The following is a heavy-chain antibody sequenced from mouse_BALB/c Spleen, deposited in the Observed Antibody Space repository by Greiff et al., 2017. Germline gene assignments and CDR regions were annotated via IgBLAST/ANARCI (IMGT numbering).Heavy chain of an antibody. CDR2: INPYNDGT. CDR3: ARSCGNYEDAMDY. V-gene: IGHV1-14*01. CDR1: GYTFTSYV. Sequence: EVQLQQSGPELVKPGASVKMSCKASGYTFTSYVMHWVKQKPGQGLEWIGYINPYNDGTKYNEKFKGKATLTSDKSSSTAYMELSSLTSEDSAVYYCARSCGNYEDAMDYWGQGTSVTVSS. D-gene: IGHD2-1*01. J-gene: IGHJ4*01.